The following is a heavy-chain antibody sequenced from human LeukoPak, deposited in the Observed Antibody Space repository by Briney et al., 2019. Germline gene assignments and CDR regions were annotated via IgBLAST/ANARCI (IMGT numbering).Heavy chain of an antibody. CDR3: AREGSSWYGIDY. J-gene: IGHJ4*02. Sequence: PGGSLRLSCAASGFTFSSYEMNWVRQAPGKGLEWVSYVSANGDTIYYADSVRGRITVSRDNAKNSLYLQMDSLRAEDTAIYYCAREGSSWYGIDYWGQGTLVTVSP. D-gene: IGHD6-13*01. CDR1: GFTFSSYE. CDR2: VSANGDTI. V-gene: IGHV3-48*03.